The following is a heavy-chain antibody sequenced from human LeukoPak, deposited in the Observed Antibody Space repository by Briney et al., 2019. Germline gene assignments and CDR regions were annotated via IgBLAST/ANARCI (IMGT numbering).Heavy chain of an antibody. D-gene: IGHD4-17*01. CDR1: GGSISSYY. CDR3: ARGGLTTVTTRLNWFDP. CDR2: IYYSGNT. V-gene: IGHV4-59*01. J-gene: IGHJ5*02. Sequence: SETLSLTCTVSGGSISSYYWSWIRQPPGKGLEWIGYIYYSGNTNYNPSLKSRVTISVDTSKNQFSLKLSSVTAADTAVYYCARGGLTTVTTRLNWFDPWGQGTLVTVSS.